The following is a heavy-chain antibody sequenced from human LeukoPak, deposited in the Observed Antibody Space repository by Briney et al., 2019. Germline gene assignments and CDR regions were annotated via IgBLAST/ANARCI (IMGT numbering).Heavy chain of an antibody. Sequence: QTGGSLRLSCAASGFTFSTYDMHWVRQATGKGLEWVSGIGTAGDTYYPGSVKGRFTISRENAKNSLYLQMNSLRAEDTAVYYCARDGGYDFWSGYVIDYWGQGTLVTVSS. D-gene: IGHD3-3*01. CDR1: GFTFSTYD. CDR2: IGTAGDT. J-gene: IGHJ4*02. V-gene: IGHV3-13*01. CDR3: ARDGGYDFWSGYVIDY.